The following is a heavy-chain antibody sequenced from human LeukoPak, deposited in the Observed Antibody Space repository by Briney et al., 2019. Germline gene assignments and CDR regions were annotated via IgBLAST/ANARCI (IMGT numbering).Heavy chain of an antibody. CDR2: IYTSGST. V-gene: IGHV4-4*07. Sequence: ETLSLTCTVSGGAISSYHWSWIRQPAGKGLEWIGRIYTSGSTNYSPSLKSRVTISVDTSKNQFSLKLSSVTAADTVVYYCARGEDSSFGVFNYWGQGTLVTVSS. D-gene: IGHD6-13*01. CDR3: ARGEDSSFGVFNY. J-gene: IGHJ4*02. CDR1: GGAISSYH.